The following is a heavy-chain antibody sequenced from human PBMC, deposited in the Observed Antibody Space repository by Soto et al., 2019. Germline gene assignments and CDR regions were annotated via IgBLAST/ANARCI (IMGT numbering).Heavy chain of an antibody. CDR1: GGTFSSYA. D-gene: IGHD4-17*01. Sequence: QVQLVQSGAEVKKPGSSVKVSCKASGGTFSSYAISWVRQAPGQGLEWMGGIIPIFGTANYAQKFQGRVTMTTDTSTSTAYMELRSLRSDDTAVYYCARVRTVTRPTYYYYGMDVWGQGTTVTVSS. V-gene: IGHV1-69*06. J-gene: IGHJ6*02. CDR2: IIPIFGTA. CDR3: ARVRTVTRPTYYYYGMDV.